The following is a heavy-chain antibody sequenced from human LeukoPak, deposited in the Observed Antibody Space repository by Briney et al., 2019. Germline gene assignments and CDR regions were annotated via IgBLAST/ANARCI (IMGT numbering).Heavy chain of an antibody. CDR1: GGSISSYY. CDR3: AREGDCSSTSCAGRAFDI. D-gene: IGHD2-2*01. Sequence: SQTLSLTCTVSGGSISSYYWSWIRQPPGKGLEWIGYIYYSGSTNYNPSLKSRVTISVDTSKNQFSLKLSSVTAADTAVYYCAREGDCSSTSCAGRAFDIWGQGTMVTVSS. CDR2: IYYSGST. V-gene: IGHV4-59*12. J-gene: IGHJ3*02.